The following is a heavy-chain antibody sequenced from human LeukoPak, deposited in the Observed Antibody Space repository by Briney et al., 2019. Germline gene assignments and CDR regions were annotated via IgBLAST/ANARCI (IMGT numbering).Heavy chain of an antibody. Sequence: SETLSLTCTVSGGSISSYYWSWIRQPPGKGLEWIGYIYYSGSTNYNPSLKSRVTISVDTSKNQFSLKLSSVTAADRAVYYCARAGMTGTTFPFDYWGQGTLVTVSS. D-gene: IGHD1-7*01. CDR2: IYYSGST. J-gene: IGHJ4*02. CDR1: GGSISSYY. CDR3: ARAGMTGTTFPFDY. V-gene: IGHV4-59*01.